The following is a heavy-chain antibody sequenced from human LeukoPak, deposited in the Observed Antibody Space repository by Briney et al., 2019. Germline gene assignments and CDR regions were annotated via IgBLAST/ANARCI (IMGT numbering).Heavy chain of an antibody. J-gene: IGHJ5*02. D-gene: IGHD4-23*01. V-gene: IGHV3-9*01. Sequence: GGSLRLSCAASGFTFDDYAMHWVRQAPGKGLEWVSGISWNSGSIGYADSVKGRFTISRDNAKNSLYLQMNSLRAEDTALYYCAKDQDYGGNSGWFDPWGQGTLVTVSS. CDR1: GFTFDDYA. CDR2: ISWNSGSI. CDR3: AKDQDYGGNSGWFDP.